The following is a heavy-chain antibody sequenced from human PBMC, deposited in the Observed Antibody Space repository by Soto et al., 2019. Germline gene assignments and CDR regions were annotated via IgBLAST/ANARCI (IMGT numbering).Heavy chain of an antibody. CDR3: ARGRYCLTGRCFPNWFDS. CDR2: IYKSATT. J-gene: IGHJ5*01. D-gene: IGHD2-15*01. Sequence: SETLSLTCPVSGDSISTVDYFWAWIRQPPGQALEYIGYIYKSATTYYNPSFEGRVAISLDTSKSHFSLNVTSVTAADTAVYFCARGRYCLTGRCFPNWFDSWGQGTLVTVSS. CDR1: GDSISTVDYF. V-gene: IGHV4-30-4*01.